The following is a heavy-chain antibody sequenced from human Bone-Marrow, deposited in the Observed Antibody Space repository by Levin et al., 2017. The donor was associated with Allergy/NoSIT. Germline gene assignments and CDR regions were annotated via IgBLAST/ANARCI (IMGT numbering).Heavy chain of an antibody. CDR3: AKALYSGSYYPKYLQH. CDR1: GFTFSSYA. J-gene: IGHJ1*01. V-gene: IGHV3-23*01. D-gene: IGHD1-26*01. Sequence: GGSLRLSCAASGFTFSSYAMSWVRQAPGKGLEWVSGISGSGGSTYYADSVKGRFTISRDNSKNTLYLQMNSLRAEDTALYYCAKALYSGSYYPKYLQHWGQGTLVTVSS. CDR2: ISGSGGST.